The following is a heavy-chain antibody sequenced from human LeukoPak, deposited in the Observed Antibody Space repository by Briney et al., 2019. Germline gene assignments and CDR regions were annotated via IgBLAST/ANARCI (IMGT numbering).Heavy chain of an antibody. CDR3: ARTWDYSPRGRFVD. Sequence: ASVKVSCKASRYDFINYAITWVRQAPGQGREWMGWISPFNGQTNYAQNLQGRVTMTIDTTTSTASMELRGLRSDDTGVYYCARTWDYSPRGRFVDWGQGTRVTVYS. D-gene: IGHD4-11*01. V-gene: IGHV1-18*04. J-gene: IGHJ4*02. CDR2: ISPFNGQT. CDR1: RYDFINYA.